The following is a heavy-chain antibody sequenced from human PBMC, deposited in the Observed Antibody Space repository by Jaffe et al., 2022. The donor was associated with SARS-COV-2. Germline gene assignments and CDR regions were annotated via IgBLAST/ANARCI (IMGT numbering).Heavy chain of an antibody. CDR1: GFTFSNYW. D-gene: IGHD5-12*01. CDR2: IKQDGSEK. J-gene: IGHJ4*02. Sequence: EVQLVESGGDLVLPGGSLRLSCVASGFTFSNYWMTWVRQAPGKGLEWVANIKQDGSEKYYVDSVKGRFTISRDNAKNSLSLQMNSLRAEDTAVYYCARGQWLRQAEPTSPASYWGQGTLVTVSS. CDR3: ARGQWLRQAEPTSPASY. V-gene: IGHV3-7*03.